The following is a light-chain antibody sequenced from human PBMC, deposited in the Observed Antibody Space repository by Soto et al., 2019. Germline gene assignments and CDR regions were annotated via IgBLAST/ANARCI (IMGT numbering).Light chain of an antibody. CDR2: EGS. CDR3: CSYAGSGTSRV. V-gene: IGLV2-23*01. Sequence: QSALTQPASVSGSPGQSITISCTGTSSDVGSYNLVSWYQQHPGKAPKLMIYEGSKRPSGVSNRFSGSKSGNTASLTISGLQAEDEADYYCCSYAGSGTSRVFGTGTKLTVL. J-gene: IGLJ1*01. CDR1: SSDVGSYNL.